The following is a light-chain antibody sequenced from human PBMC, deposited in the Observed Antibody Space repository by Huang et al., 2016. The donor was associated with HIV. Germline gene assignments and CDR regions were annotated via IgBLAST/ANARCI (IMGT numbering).Light chain of an antibody. CDR2: WAS. J-gene: IGKJ2*01. Sequence: DIVMTQSPDSLAVSLGERATINCKSSQSVLYSSNNKNYLAWYQQKPGQPPKRLIYWASTRESGVPDRFSGSGSGTDFTLTISSLQAEDVAVYYCQQYSSTPPTFGQGTKLEIK. CDR1: QSVLYSSNNKNY. V-gene: IGKV4-1*01. CDR3: QQYSSTPPT.